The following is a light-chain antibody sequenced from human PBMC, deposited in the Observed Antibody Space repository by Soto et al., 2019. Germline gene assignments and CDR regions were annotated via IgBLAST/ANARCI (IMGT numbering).Light chain of an antibody. CDR2: SNN. J-gene: IGLJ1*01. V-gene: IGLV1-44*01. CDR3: ATWDDSLKGYV. CDR1: SSNIGSST. Sequence: QSVLTQPPSASGTPGQRVTISCSGSSSNIGSSTVTWYQQLPGAAPTVLIHSNNQRPSGVPDRFSGSKSGTSASLAISGLQSDDEADYYCATWDDSLKGYVFGTGTKVNVL.